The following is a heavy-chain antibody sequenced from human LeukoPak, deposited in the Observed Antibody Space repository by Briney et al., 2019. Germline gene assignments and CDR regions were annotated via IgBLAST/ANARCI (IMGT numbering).Heavy chain of an antibody. J-gene: IGHJ3*02. CDR1: GGSIRSYY. D-gene: IGHD3-22*01. CDR3: ARDDYYDSSGYRNAFDI. Sequence: SETLSLTCTVSGGSIRSYYWSWIRQPAGQGLEWIGRFYTSGSTNYNPSLKSRATMSVDTSKNQFSLKLSSVSAADTGVYFCARDDYYDSSGYRNAFDIWGQGTVVTVSS. V-gene: IGHV4-4*07. CDR2: FYTSGST.